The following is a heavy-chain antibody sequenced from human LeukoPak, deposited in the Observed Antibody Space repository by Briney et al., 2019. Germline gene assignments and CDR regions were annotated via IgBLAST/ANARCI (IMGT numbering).Heavy chain of an antibody. D-gene: IGHD5-12*01. J-gene: IGHJ4*02. CDR3: AKETRGSYSDY. V-gene: IGHV3-30*02. CDR2: ISYDGSNR. Sequence: GGSPRLSCAASGFTFSSSGMHWVRQAPGKGLEWVAFISYDGSNRYYADSVKGRFTISRDNSKNTLYLQMNRLRAEDTAVYYCAKETRGSYSDYWGQGTLVTVSS. CDR1: GFTFSSSG.